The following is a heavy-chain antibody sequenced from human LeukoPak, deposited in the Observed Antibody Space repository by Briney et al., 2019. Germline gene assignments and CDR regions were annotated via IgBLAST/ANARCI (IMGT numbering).Heavy chain of an antibody. CDR3: ARHLSGVTGYTYGRGIDY. Sequence: GGSLRLSCAASGFPFDEHAMHWVRQAPGKGLEWVSGISYSSETIGYVDSVKGRFTISRDNAKKSLYLQMNSLRAEDTAVYYCARHLSGVTGYTYGRGIDYWGQGTLVTVSS. J-gene: IGHJ4*02. D-gene: IGHD5-18*01. CDR1: GFPFDEHA. V-gene: IGHV3-9*01. CDR2: ISYSSETI.